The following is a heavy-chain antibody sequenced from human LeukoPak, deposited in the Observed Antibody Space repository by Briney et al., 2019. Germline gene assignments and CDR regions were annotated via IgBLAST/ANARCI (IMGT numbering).Heavy chain of an antibody. J-gene: IGHJ4*02. CDR2: ISTDGYTT. V-gene: IGHV3-74*01. CDR1: GLAFSAYK. CDR3: VVGGSPRY. Sequence: GGSLRLSCAASGLAFSAYKMHWVRQAPRKGLVWVSRISTDGYTTDYADFVQGRFTASRDNTKNTWSLEINSLRAEDTAVYYCVVGGSPRYWGQGTLVTVSS. D-gene: IGHD2-15*01.